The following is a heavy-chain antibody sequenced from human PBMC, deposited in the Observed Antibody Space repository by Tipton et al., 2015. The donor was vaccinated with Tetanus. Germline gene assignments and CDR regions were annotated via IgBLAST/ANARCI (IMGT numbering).Heavy chain of an antibody. J-gene: IGHJ5*02. CDR1: GGSISSGGYY. CDR3: ARGATMVRGVLDP. CDR2: IYYSGST. D-gene: IGHD3-10*01. V-gene: IGHV4-31*03. Sequence: TLSLTCTVSGGSISSGGYYWSWIRQHPGKGLEWIGYIYYSGSTYYNPSLKSRVTISVDTSKNQFSLKLSSVTAADTAVYYCARGATMVRGVLDPWGQGTLVTVSS.